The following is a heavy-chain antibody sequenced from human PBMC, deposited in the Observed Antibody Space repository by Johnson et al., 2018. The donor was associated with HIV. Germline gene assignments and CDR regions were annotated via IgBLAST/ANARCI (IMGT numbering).Heavy chain of an antibody. CDR1: GFTFSSYA. J-gene: IGHJ3*02. CDR3: VSELGIRLDAFDI. Sequence: QVQLVESGGGVVQPGGSLRLSCAASGFTFSSYAMHWVRQAPGKGLEWVAVISYDGSNKYYADSVKGRFTISRDNSKKTLYLQMNSLRAEDTAVYYCVSELGIRLDAFDIWAKGQWSPSLQ. D-gene: IGHD7-27*01. V-gene: IGHV3-30-3*01. CDR2: ISYDGSNK.